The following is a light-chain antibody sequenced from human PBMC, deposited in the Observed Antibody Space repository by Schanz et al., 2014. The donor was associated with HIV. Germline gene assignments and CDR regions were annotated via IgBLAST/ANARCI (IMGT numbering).Light chain of an antibody. CDR2: AKN. J-gene: IGLJ3*02. V-gene: IGLV1-40*01. CDR1: SSNIGAGYD. CDR3: QSYDSSLRV. Sequence: QSVLTQPPSVSGAPGQRVTISCTGSSSNIGAGYDVHWYKQLPETAPKLLIDAKNNRPSGVPDRFSVSKSGTSASLAITGLQDEDEADYYCQSYDSSLRVFGGGTKLTVL.